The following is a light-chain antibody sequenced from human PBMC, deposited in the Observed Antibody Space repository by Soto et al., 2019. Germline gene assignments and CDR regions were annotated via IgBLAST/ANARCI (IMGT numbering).Light chain of an antibody. CDR3: TSYAGSDNVI. J-gene: IGLJ2*01. V-gene: IGLV2-8*01. CDR1: SSDVGGHNY. Sequence: QPVLTQPPSASGSPGQSVTISCTGTSSDVGGHNYVSWYQQHPGKAPKLLIYEVIQRPSGVPDRFSGSKSGNTASLTVSGLQAEDEADYYCTSYAGSDNVIFGGGTQLTVL. CDR2: EVI.